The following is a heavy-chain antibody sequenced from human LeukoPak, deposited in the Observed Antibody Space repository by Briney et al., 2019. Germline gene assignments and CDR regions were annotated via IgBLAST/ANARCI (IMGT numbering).Heavy chain of an antibody. Sequence: SETLSLTCTVSGGSISSGDYYWSWIRQPPGKGLEWIGYIYYSGSTYYNPSLKSRVTISVDTSKNQFSLKLSSVTAADTAVYYCASYSLGYCSSTSCFHFDYWGQGTLVTVSS. CDR3: ASYSLGYCSSTSCFHFDY. CDR1: GGSISSGDYY. V-gene: IGHV4-30-4*08. J-gene: IGHJ4*02. D-gene: IGHD2-2*01. CDR2: IYYSGST.